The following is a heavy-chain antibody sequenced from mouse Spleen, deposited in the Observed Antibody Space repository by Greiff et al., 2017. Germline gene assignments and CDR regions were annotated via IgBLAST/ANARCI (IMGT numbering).Heavy chain of an antibody. V-gene: IGHV1-59*01. D-gene: IGHD1-1*01. CDR3: ARRGAYYGSSYEGYFDV. CDR1: GYTFTSYW. Sequence: QVQLQQSGAELVRPGTSVKLSCKASGYTFTSYWMHWVKQRPGQGLEWIGVIDPSDSYTNYNQKFKGKATLTVDTSSSTAYMQLSSLTSEDSAVYYCARRGAYYGSSYEGYFDVWGAGTTVTVSS. CDR2: IDPSDSYT. J-gene: IGHJ1*01.